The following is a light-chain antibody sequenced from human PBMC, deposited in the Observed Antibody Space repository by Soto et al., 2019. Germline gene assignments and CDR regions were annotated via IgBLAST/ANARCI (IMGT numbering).Light chain of an antibody. CDR3: QQYNSYSYT. Sequence: GDRVTITCRAIQSISSWLACYQQKPGKAPNLLIYDASSLESAVPSRFSGSGSGTEFTLTISSLQPDDFATYYCQQYNSYSYTFGQGTKLEIK. J-gene: IGKJ2*01. V-gene: IGKV1-5*01. CDR1: QSISSW. CDR2: DAS.